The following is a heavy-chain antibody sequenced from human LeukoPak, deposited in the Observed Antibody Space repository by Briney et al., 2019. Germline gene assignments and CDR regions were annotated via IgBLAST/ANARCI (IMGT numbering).Heavy chain of an antibody. CDR3: ARALEPLDY. J-gene: IGHJ4*02. V-gene: IGHV1-18*01. D-gene: IGHD1-1*01. Sequence: ASVKVSCKASGYTFTSYGISWVRQAPGQGLERMGWISAYNGNTNYAQKFQGRVTMTRDTSISTAYMELSRLRSDDTAVYYCARALEPLDYWGQGTLVTVSS. CDR1: GYTFTSYG. CDR2: ISAYNGNT.